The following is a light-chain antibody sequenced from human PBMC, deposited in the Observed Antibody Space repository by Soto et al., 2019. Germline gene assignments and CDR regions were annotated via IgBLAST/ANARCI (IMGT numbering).Light chain of an antibody. CDR3: QQSGSSPT. Sequence: EIVLTQSPGTLSLSPGERATLSCRASQSVSSNYLAWYQQKPGQAPKVLTYRASSRATGIPDRFSGSGSGTEFTLTISRLQPEDFAVYYRQQSGSSPTFGGGTKV. V-gene: IGKV3-20*01. CDR1: QSVSSNY. CDR2: RAS. J-gene: IGKJ4*01.